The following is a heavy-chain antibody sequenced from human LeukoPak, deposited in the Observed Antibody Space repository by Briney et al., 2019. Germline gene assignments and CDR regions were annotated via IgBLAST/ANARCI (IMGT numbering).Heavy chain of an antibody. V-gene: IGHV4-4*02. Sequence: SETLSLTCTVSGGSISGTNWWSWVRQPPGQGLEWIGEISLAGQTNYNPSLNGRVTMSLDKSSKQLSLHLTSVTAADTATYFCSRESGPFCPFGYWGQGTLVIVSS. CDR2: ISLAGQT. D-gene: IGHD1-26*01. J-gene: IGHJ4*02. CDR1: GGSISGTNW. CDR3: SRESGPFCPFGY.